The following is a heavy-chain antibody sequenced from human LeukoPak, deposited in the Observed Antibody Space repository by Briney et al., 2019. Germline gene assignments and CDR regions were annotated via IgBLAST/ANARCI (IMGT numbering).Heavy chain of an antibody. J-gene: IGHJ5*02. Sequence: SETLSLTCTLSGGSLTSSYWSWIRQSPGKGGEWVGYIHYTGSTNYTPSVKSRVTMSIDASKNQFSLKMSSVTAADTAVYYCARGRYSAGDNWFDPRGQGTLVTVSS. V-gene: IGHV4-59*01. CDR3: ARGRYSAGDNWFDP. CDR2: IHYTGST. CDR1: GGSLTSSY. D-gene: IGHD3-9*01.